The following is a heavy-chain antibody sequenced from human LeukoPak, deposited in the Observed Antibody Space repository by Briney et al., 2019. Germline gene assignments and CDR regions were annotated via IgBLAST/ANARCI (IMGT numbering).Heavy chain of an antibody. D-gene: IGHD1-26*01. CDR1: GGSISSGSYS. Sequence: SETLSLTCAVSGGSISSGSYSWSWIRQPPGKGLEWIGYIYHSGSTYYNPSLKSRVTISVDRSKNQFSLKLSSVTAADTAAYYCARANGGGSYAYFDYWGQGTLVTVSS. CDR3: ARANGGGSYAYFDY. V-gene: IGHV4-30-2*01. J-gene: IGHJ4*02. CDR2: IYHSGST.